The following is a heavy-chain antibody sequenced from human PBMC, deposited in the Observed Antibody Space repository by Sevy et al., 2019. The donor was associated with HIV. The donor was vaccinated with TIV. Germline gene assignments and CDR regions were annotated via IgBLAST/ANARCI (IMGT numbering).Heavy chain of an antibody. CDR2: IWADGTRQ. V-gene: IGHV3-33*08. CDR1: GPDFRLGA. J-gene: IGHJ4*02. D-gene: IGHD2-2*01. CDR3: VTSSDQPL. Sequence: GGSLRLSCSPSGPDFRLGAMHWVRQAPGKGLEWVAVIWADGTRQYYVDSVRGCLTISRDDSQNMLFLRMTGLSSEDSGTYYWVTSSDQPLWGQGTPVTVSS.